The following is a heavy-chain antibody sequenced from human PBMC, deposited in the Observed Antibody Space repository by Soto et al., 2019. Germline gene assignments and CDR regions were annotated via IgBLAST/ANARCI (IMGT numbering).Heavy chain of an antibody. J-gene: IGHJ4*02. CDR3: AREREWSSSWSGTLDY. V-gene: IGHV3-33*01. Sequence: GGSLRLSCAASGFTFSSYGMHWVRQAPGKGLEWVAVIWYDGSNKYYADSVKGRFTISRDNSKNTLYLQMNSLRAEDTAVYYCAREREWSSSWSGTLDYWGQGTLVTVSS. CDR1: GFTFSSYG. D-gene: IGHD6-13*01. CDR2: IWYDGSNK.